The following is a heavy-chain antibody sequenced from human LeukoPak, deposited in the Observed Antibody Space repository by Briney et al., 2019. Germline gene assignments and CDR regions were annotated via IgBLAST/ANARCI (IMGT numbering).Heavy chain of an antibody. V-gene: IGHV1-2*02. CDR1: GYTFTGYY. CDR2: INPKTGGT. J-gene: IGHJ4*02. CDR3: APSGSSDYYFDY. Sequence: ASVTVSCKTSGYTFTGYYMHWVRQAPGQGPEWMGWINPKTGGTNYAQKFHGRVTMTRDTSVSTAYMELSSLRSDDTAVYYCAPSGSSDYYFDYGGQGPLVTVS. D-gene: IGHD1-26*01.